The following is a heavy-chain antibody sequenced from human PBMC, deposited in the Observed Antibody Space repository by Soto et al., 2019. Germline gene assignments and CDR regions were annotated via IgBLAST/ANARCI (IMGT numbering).Heavy chain of an antibody. J-gene: IGHJ4*02. CDR1: GFSLSTSGVG. Sequence: QITLRESGPTLVKPTQTLTLTCTFSGFSLSTSGVGVGWIRQPPGKALEWLALIYWDDDKRYSPSLKRRLTITKDTSKKQVVLTMTNVDPADTATYYCAHRWSGRVVYYFGYWGQGTLVTVSS. D-gene: IGHD1-26*01. CDR3: AHRWSGRVVYYFGY. V-gene: IGHV2-5*02. CDR2: IYWDDDK.